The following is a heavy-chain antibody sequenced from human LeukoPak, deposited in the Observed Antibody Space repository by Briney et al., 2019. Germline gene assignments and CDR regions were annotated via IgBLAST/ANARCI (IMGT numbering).Heavy chain of an antibody. CDR2: ISTTGKTT. CDR3: AGKTRDGYYDGRFDF. J-gene: IGHJ4*02. Sequence: GGSLRLSCAASGFTFSNYEMNWVRQAPGKGLEWVSYISTTGKTTYYGDSVQGRFIMSRDNVKNSVYLQLNSLRADDTAVYYCAGKTRDGYYDGRFDFWGQGTLVTVSS. V-gene: IGHV3-48*03. D-gene: IGHD5-24*01. CDR1: GFTFSNYE.